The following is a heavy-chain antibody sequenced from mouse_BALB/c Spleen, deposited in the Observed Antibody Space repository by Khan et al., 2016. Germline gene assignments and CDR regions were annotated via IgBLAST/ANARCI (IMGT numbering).Heavy chain of an antibody. J-gene: IGHJ4*01. CDR1: GFDFSRFW. V-gene: IGHV4-1*02. Sequence: EVKLLESGGGLVQPGGSLKLSCAASGFDFSRFWMSWVRQAPGKGLEWIGEINPDSSTINYTPSLKDKFIISRANAKATRYLQMSKVRSEDTARYYCASPTVGMDYWGQGTSVTISS. D-gene: IGHD1-1*01. CDR2: INPDSSTI. CDR3: ASPTVGMDY.